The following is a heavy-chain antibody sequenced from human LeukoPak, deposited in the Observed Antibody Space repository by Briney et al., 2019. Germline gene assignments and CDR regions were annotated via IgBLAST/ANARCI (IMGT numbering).Heavy chain of an antibody. Sequence: PGGSLRLSCAASGFTFSSYSMNWVRQAPGKGPEWVSSISSSSSYIYYADSVKGRFTISRDNAKNSLYLQMNSLRAEDTAVYYCARGHITMIVVPPKGDAFDIWGQGTMVTVSS. D-gene: IGHD3-22*01. CDR1: GFTFSSYS. CDR2: ISSSSSYI. V-gene: IGHV3-21*04. J-gene: IGHJ3*02. CDR3: ARGHITMIVVPPKGDAFDI.